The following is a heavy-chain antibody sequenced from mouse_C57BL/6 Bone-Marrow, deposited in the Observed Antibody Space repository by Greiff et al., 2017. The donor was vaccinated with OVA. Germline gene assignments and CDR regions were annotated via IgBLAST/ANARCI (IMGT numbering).Heavy chain of an antibody. CDR1: GYTFTSYG. V-gene: IGHV1-81*01. J-gene: IGHJ3*01. Sequence: QVQLKESGAELARPGASVKLSCKASGYTFTSYGISWVKQRTGQGLEWIGEIYPRSGNTYYNEKFKGKATLTADKSSSTAYMELRSLTSEDSAVYFCAVLPAWFADWGQGTLVTVSA. CDR3: AVLPAWFAD. CDR2: IYPRSGNT.